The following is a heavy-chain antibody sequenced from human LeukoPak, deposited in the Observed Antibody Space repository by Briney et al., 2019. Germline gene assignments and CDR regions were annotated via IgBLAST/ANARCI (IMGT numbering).Heavy chain of an antibody. CDR3: ARLDGVQMATIPWYFDY. J-gene: IGHJ4*02. CDR1: GYSFSSYW. D-gene: IGHD5-24*01. V-gene: IGHV5-51*01. Sequence: GESLKISCRGSGYSFSSYWINWVRQMPGQGLEWVGIIYPGDSRTKYSPSFQGQVTISADKSISTAYLQWSSLKASDTAMYYCARLDGVQMATIPWYFDYWGQETLVTVSS. CDR2: IYPGDSRT.